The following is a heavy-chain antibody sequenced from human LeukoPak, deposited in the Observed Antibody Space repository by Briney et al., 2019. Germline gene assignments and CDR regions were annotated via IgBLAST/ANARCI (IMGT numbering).Heavy chain of an antibody. CDR2: ISSSGSTI. V-gene: IGHV3-11*01. D-gene: IGHD2-15*01. J-gene: IGHJ6*02. Sequence: GGSLGLSCAASGFTFSDYYMSWIRQAPGKGLEWVSYISSSGSTIYYADSVKGRFTISRDNAKNSLYLQMNSLRAEDTAVYYCAREIVVVVAAIYYYYGMDVWGQGTTVTVSS. CDR1: GFTFSDYY. CDR3: AREIVVVVAAIYYYYGMDV.